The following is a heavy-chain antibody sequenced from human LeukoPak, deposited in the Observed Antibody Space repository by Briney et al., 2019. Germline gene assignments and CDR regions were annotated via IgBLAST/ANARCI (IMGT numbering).Heavy chain of an antibody. CDR3: ASVTTVTTKRHGAFDI. CDR2: IIPIFGSS. CDR1: GGTFSSSA. Sequence: ASVKVSCKASGGTFSSSAISWVRQAPGQGLEWLGGIIPIFGSSNYAQNFQDRVTITADESTSTAYMELSSLRSEDTAVYYCASVTTVTTKRHGAFDIWGQGTMVTVSS. V-gene: IGHV1-69*13. D-gene: IGHD4-17*01. J-gene: IGHJ3*02.